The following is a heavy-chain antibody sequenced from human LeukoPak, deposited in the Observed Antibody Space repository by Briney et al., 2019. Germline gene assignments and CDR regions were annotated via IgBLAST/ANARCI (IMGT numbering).Heavy chain of an antibody. CDR3: ASQITMVRGVQGVRYFDY. V-gene: IGHV3-48*01. Sequence: PGGSLRLSCAASGFTFSSYSMNWVRQAPGKGLEWVSYISSSSSTIYYADSVKGRFTISRDNAKNSLYLQMNSLRAEDTAVYYCASQITMVRGVQGVRYFDYWGQGTLVTVSS. CDR2: ISSSSSTI. CDR1: GFTFSSYS. D-gene: IGHD3-10*01. J-gene: IGHJ4*02.